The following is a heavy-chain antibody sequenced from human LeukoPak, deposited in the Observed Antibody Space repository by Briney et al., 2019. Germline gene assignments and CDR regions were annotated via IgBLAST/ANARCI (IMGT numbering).Heavy chain of an antibody. Sequence: GASVKVSCKASGYTFNSYGISWVRQAPGQGLEWMGWISTYKDNTNYAQKFQGRVTMTRDTSISTAYMELSRLRSDDTAVYYCARGGYYYGSGSYLHAFDIWGQGTMVTVSS. CDR2: ISTYKDNT. V-gene: IGHV1-18*01. J-gene: IGHJ3*02. CDR3: ARGGYYYGSGSYLHAFDI. CDR1: GYTFNSYG. D-gene: IGHD3-10*01.